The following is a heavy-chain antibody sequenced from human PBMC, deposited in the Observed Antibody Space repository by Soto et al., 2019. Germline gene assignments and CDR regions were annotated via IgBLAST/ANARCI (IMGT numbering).Heavy chain of an antibody. V-gene: IGHV3-21*01. CDR1: GFTFSSYS. Sequence: EVQLVESGGGLVKPGGSLRLSCAASGFTFSSYSMNWVRQAPGKGLEWVSSISSSSSYIYYADSVKGRFTISRDNPKNSLYLQMNRLLAEQRAVYSCAGGSGYSGYDHRGYYFYYYMDVWGKGTTVTV. CDR2: ISSSSSYI. D-gene: IGHD5-12*01. J-gene: IGHJ6*03. CDR3: AGGSGYSGYDHRGYYFYYYMDV.